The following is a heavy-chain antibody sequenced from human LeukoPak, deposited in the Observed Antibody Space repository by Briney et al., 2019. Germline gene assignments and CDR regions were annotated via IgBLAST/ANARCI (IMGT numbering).Heavy chain of an antibody. CDR2: ISGGGGRTT. CDR3: ASQTKRFGELSNT. D-gene: IGHD3-10*01. Sequence: PGGTLRLSCAASGFTFSTYGMRWVRRAPGKGLECVSAISGGGGRTTYYADSVKGRFTISRDNSKNTLYLQMNSLRAEDTAVYYCASQTKRFGELSNTWGQGTLVTVSS. V-gene: IGHV3-23*01. CDR1: GFTFSTYG. J-gene: IGHJ5*02.